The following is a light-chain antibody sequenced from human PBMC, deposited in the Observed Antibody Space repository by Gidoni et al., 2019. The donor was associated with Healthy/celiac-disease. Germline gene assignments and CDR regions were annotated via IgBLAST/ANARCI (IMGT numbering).Light chain of an antibody. CDR1: SSDVGSYNL. V-gene: IGLV2-23*02. Sequence: QPALTQPASVSGSPGQSITISCTGTSSDVGSYNLVSWYQQHPGRPPQLMIYEVSKRPSGVSNRFSGSKSGNTASLTISGLQAEDDADYYCCSYAGSSTFVVFGGGTKLTVL. CDR3: CSYAGSSTFVV. J-gene: IGLJ2*01. CDR2: EVS.